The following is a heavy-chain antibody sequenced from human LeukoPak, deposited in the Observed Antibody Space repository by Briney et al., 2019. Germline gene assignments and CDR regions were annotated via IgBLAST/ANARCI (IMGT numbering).Heavy chain of an antibody. J-gene: IGHJ6*03. CDR2: IIPIFGTA. V-gene: IGHV1-69*05. CDR1: GGTFSSYA. D-gene: IGHD3-22*01. CDR3: ARGDKDYDSSGFYDYYYMDV. Sequence: ASGTVSCKASGGTFSSYAISWVRQAPGQGLEWMGGIIPIFGTANYAQKFQGRVTITTDESTSTAYMELSSLRSEDTAVYYCARGDKDYDSSGFYDYYYMDVWGKGTTVTVSS.